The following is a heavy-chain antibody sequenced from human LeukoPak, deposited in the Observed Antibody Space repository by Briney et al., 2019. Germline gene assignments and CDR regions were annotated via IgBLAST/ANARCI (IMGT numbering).Heavy chain of an antibody. Sequence: SETLSLTCTVSGGSISSYYWSWIRQSPGKGLEWIGYIYYSGSTHYNPSLKSRAAISVDTSKNHFSLKLSSVTAADTAVYYCARVLAVAGTPFDYWGQGTLVTVSS. D-gene: IGHD6-19*01. V-gene: IGHV4-59*01. CDR3: ARVLAVAGTPFDY. CDR2: IYYSGST. CDR1: GGSISSYY. J-gene: IGHJ4*02.